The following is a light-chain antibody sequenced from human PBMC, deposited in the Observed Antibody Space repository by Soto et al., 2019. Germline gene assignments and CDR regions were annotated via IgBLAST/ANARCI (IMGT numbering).Light chain of an antibody. Sequence: DIQMTQSPSSLSASVGDRVTITCQASQDISNYLNWYQQKPGKAPTLLIYDASNLETVVPSRFSGSGSGTDFTFTISSLQPEDIATYYCQQYDNLPLTFGQGTKLEIK. V-gene: IGKV1-33*01. CDR3: QQYDNLPLT. CDR1: QDISNY. CDR2: DAS. J-gene: IGKJ2*01.